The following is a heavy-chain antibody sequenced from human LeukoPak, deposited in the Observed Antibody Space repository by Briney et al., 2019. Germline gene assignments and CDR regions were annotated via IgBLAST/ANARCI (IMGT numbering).Heavy chain of an antibody. D-gene: IGHD5-18*01. Sequence: SETLSLTCTVSGGSISSGGYYWSWIRQHPGKGLEWIGYIYYSGSTYYNPSLKSRVTISLDTSKNQFSLKLSSVTAADTAVYYCARDGYSYGYGVDYWGQGTLVTVSS. V-gene: IGHV4-31*03. CDR2: IYYSGST. J-gene: IGHJ4*02. CDR1: GGSISSGGYY. CDR3: ARDGYSYGYGVDY.